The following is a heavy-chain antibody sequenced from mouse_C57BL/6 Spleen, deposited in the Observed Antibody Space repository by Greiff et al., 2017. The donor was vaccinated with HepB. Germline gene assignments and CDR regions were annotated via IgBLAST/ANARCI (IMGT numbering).Heavy chain of an antibody. CDR3: ARSAYYDYDADY. J-gene: IGHJ2*01. CDR1: GFTFSSYT. Sequence: EVKLVESGGGLVKPGGSLKLSCAASGFTFSSYTMSWVRQTPEKRLEWVATISGGGGNTYYPDSVKGRFTISRDNAKNTLYLQMSSLRSEDTALYYCARSAYYDYDADYWGQGTTLTVSS. CDR2: ISGGGGNT. D-gene: IGHD2-4*01. V-gene: IGHV5-9*01.